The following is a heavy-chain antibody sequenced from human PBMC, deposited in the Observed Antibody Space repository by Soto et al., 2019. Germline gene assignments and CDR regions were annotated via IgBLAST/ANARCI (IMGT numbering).Heavy chain of an antibody. D-gene: IGHD6-19*01. CDR1: GFTFSSYA. V-gene: IGHV3-30-3*01. J-gene: IGHJ4*02. CDR2: ISYDGSNK. CDR3: ARDFREQWLPLPPFY. Sequence: GGSLRLSCAASGFTFSSYAMHWVRQAPGKGLEWVAVISYDGSNKYYADSVKGRFTISRDNSKNTLYLQMNSLRAEDTAVYYCARDFREQWLPLPPFYWGQGTLVTVSS.